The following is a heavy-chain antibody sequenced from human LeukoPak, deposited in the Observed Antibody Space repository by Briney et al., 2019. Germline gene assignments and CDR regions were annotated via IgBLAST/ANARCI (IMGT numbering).Heavy chain of an antibody. CDR3: ARGPPPSLWFGELPGSWFDP. Sequence: GGTNYAQKFQGRVTMTRDTSISTAYMELSRLRSDDTAVYYCARGPPPSLWFGELPGSWFDPWGQGTLVTVSS. CDR2: GGT. D-gene: IGHD3-10*01. V-gene: IGHV1-2*02. J-gene: IGHJ5*02.